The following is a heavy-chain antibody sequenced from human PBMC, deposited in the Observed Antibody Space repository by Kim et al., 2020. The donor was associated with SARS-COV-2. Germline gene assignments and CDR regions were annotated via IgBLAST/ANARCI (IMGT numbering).Heavy chain of an antibody. CDR1: GGSISSYY. Sequence: SETLSLTCTVSGGSISSYYWSWIRQPPGKGLEWIGYIYYSGSTNYNPSLKSRVTISVDTSKNQFSLKLSSVTAADTAVYYCARGAPSRVTIFGVVIINAFDIWGQETMVTVSS. CDR2: IYYSGST. V-gene: IGHV4-59*01. D-gene: IGHD3-3*01. J-gene: IGHJ3*02. CDR3: ARGAPSRVTIFGVVIINAFDI.